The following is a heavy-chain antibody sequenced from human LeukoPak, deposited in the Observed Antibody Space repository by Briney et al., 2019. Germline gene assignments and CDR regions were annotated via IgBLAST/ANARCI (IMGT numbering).Heavy chain of an antibody. CDR3: ARSQNYYGSGDY. CDR1: GDSISNGNYY. J-gene: IGHJ4*02. V-gene: IGHV4-61*03. Sequence: SETLSLTCTVSGDSISNGNYYWSWLRQPPGKALEWIGYIYYTGNTYYNPSLEGRVTISVDTSKNHFSVKLSSVTAADTAVYYCARSQNYYGSGDYWSQGTLVTVSS. CDR2: IYYTGNT. D-gene: IGHD3-10*01.